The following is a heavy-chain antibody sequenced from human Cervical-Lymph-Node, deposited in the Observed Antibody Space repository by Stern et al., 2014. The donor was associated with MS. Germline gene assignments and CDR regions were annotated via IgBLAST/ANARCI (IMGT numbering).Heavy chain of an antibody. J-gene: IGHJ4*02. V-gene: IGHV1-18*01. CDR2: ISAHNGNT. CDR3: ATFIPTSGTFNW. D-gene: IGHD1-1*01. CDR1: GHTTTSYG. Sequence: VQLVESGAEVKKPGASVKVSCKASGHTTTSYGITWVRQAPGQGLECMGWISAHNGNTNYEQKFQGRVTMTTDTSTSTAYMELRSLRSDDTAVYFCATFIPTSGTFNWWGQGTLVTVSS.